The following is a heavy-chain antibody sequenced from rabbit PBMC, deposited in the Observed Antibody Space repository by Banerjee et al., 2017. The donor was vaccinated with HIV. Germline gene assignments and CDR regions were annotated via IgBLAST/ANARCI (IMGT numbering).Heavy chain of an antibody. J-gene: IGHJ6*01. V-gene: IGHV1S43*01. D-gene: IGHD8-1*01. CDR2: IFTSSGHT. CDR1: GLDFSSSYW. Sequence: QSLEESGGDLVKPGASLTLTCTASGLDFSSSYWICWVRQAPGKGLDLIACIFTSSGHTWYASWVNGRFTISRSTSLNTVDLKMTSLTAADTATYFCARGDAGSYYTAYGMDLWGPGTLVTVS. CDR3: ARGDAGSYYTAYGMDL.